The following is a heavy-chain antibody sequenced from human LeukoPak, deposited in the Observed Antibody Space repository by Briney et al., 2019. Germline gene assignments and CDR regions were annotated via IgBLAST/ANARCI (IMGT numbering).Heavy chain of an antibody. J-gene: IGHJ6*03. D-gene: IGHD6-19*01. CDR3: AEDPWWYNTSQGSGFYYYMDV. CDR1: GFTFDDYG. Sequence: GGSLRLSCAASGFTFDDYGMHWVRQAPGKGLEWVSGISWDSGKIGYAESVKGRFTISRDNAKNSLYLQMNSLRDEDTALYYCAEDPWWYNTSQGSGFYYYMDVWGKGTTVIVS. CDR2: ISWDSGKI. V-gene: IGHV3-9*01.